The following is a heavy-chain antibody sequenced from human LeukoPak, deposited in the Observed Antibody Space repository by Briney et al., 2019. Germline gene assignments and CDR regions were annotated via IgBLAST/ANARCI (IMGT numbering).Heavy chain of an antibody. CDR2: INPNSGGT. CDR1: GYTFTGYY. CDR3: ARDSAVAGSKNWFDP. V-gene: IGHV1-2*06. J-gene: IGHJ5*02. Sequence: ASVKVSCKASGYTFTGYYMHWVRQAPGQGLEWMGRINPNSGGTNYAQKFQGRVTMTRDTSISTAYMEVSRLRSDDTAVYYCARDSAVAGSKNWFDPWGQGTLVTVSS. D-gene: IGHD6-19*01.